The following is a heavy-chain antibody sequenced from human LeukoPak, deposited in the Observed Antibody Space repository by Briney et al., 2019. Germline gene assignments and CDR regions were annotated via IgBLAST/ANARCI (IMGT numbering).Heavy chain of an antibody. CDR3: VGADYDILTGYYIDY. D-gene: IGHD3-9*01. CDR2: ISSSGDTL. V-gene: IGHV3-48*03. CDR1: GFTFSSFE. Sequence: GGSLRLSCSASGFTFSSFEMHWVRQAPGKGLEWVSYISSSGDTLYYANSMKGRFTISRDNAKNSLYLQMNSLRAEDTAVYYCVGADYDILTGYYIDYWGQGTLVTVSS. J-gene: IGHJ4*02.